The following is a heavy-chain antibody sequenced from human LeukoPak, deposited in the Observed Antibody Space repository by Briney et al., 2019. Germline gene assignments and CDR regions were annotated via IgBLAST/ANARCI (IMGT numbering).Heavy chain of an antibody. V-gene: IGHV4-4*07. CDR3: ARDQKVVVRTGAFDI. J-gene: IGHJ3*02. CDR1: GGSISGYY. D-gene: IGHD3-22*01. Sequence: SETLSLTCTVSGGSISGYYWSWIRQPAGKGLEWIGRIYTSGSTNYNPSLKSRVTMSVDTSKNQFSLKLSSVTAADTAVYYCARDQKVVVRTGAFDIWGQGTMVTVSS. CDR2: IYTSGST.